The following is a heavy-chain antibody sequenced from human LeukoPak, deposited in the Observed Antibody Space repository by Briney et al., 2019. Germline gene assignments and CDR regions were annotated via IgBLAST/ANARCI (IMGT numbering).Heavy chain of an antibody. CDR2: ISSSGSTI. CDR3: ARDYQEDSSGFKVG. CDR1: GFTFSSYE. D-gene: IGHD3-22*01. Sequence: GGSLRLSCAASGFTFSSYEMNWVRQAPGKGLEWVSYISSSGSTIYYADSVKGRFTISRDNAKNSLYLQMNSLRAEDTAVYYCARDYQEDSSGFKVGRGQGTLVTVSS. V-gene: IGHV3-48*03. J-gene: IGHJ4*02.